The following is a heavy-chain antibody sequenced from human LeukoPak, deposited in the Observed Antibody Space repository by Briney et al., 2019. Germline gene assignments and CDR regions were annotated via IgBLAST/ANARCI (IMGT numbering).Heavy chain of an antibody. V-gene: IGHV3-30*18. D-gene: IGHD6-19*01. CDR3: AKFSAVAGTDY. Sequence: QPGGSLRLSCAASGFTFSSYGMHWVRQAPGKGLEWVAVISYDGSNKYYADSVKGRFTISRDNSKNTLYLQMNSLRIEDTAVYYCAKFSAVAGTDYWGQGALVTVFS. CDR1: GFTFSSYG. J-gene: IGHJ4*02. CDR2: ISYDGSNK.